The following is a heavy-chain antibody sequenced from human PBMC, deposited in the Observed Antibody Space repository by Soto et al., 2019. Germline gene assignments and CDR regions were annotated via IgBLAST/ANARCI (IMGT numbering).Heavy chain of an antibody. D-gene: IGHD3-22*01. CDR1: GFTFTSSA. CDR2: IVVGSGNT. V-gene: IGHV1-58*01. CDR3: AADEDYYYDSSGYYSPYYYYGMDV. J-gene: IGHJ6*02. Sequence: SVKVSCKASGFTFTSSAVQWVRQARGQRLEWIGWIVVGSGNTNYAQKFQERVTITRDMSTSTAYMELSSLRSEDTAVYYCAADEDYYYDSSGYYSPYYYYGMDVWGQGTTVTVSS.